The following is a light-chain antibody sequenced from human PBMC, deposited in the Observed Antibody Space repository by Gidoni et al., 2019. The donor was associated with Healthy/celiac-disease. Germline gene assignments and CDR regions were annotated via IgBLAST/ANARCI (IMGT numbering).Light chain of an antibody. Sequence: QSVLTQPPSLSGAPGPRVTISCTGSSSNIGAGYDVHWYQQLPGTAPKLLIYGNSNRPSGVPDRFSGSKSGTSASLAITGLQAEDEADYYCQSYDSSLSGVVFGGGTKLTVL. J-gene: IGLJ2*01. V-gene: IGLV1-40*01. CDR3: QSYDSSLSGVV. CDR2: GNS. CDR1: SSNIGAGYD.